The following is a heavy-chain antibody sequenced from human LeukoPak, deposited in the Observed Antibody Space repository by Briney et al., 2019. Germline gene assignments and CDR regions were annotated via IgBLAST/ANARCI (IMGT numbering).Heavy chain of an antibody. CDR1: GGSISSYY. D-gene: IGHD3-9*01. CDR3: ARYRYDILTGYHYYFDY. J-gene: IGHJ4*02. Sequence: SETLSLTCTVSGGSISSYYWSWIRQPPGKGLEWIGYIYYSGSTNYNPSLKSRVTISVDTSKNQFSLKLSSVTAADTAVYYFARYRYDILTGYHYYFDYWGQGTLVTVSS. V-gene: IGHV4-59*01. CDR2: IYYSGST.